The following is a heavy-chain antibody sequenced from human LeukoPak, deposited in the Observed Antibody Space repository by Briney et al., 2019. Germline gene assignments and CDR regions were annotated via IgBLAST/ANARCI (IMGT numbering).Heavy chain of an antibody. Sequence: GESLKISCKASGYNFASYWIGWVRQMLGKGLEWMGIIYPGDSDTRYSPSFQGQVTISADKSISTAYLQWSSLKASDTAMYYCARRENDYGDKGDAFDIWGQGTMVTVSS. J-gene: IGHJ3*02. CDR3: ARRENDYGDKGDAFDI. CDR1: GYNFASYW. CDR2: IYPGDSDT. V-gene: IGHV5-51*01. D-gene: IGHD4-17*01.